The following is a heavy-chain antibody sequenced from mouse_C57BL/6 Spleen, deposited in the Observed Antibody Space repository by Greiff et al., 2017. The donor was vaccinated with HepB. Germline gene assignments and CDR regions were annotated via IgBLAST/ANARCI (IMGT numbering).Heavy chain of an antibody. J-gene: IGHJ4*01. CDR2: ISSGSSTI. CDR1: GFTFSDYG. CDR3: ARVGGYDEGLYAMDY. D-gene: IGHD2-2*01. Sequence: EVQGVESGGGLVKPGGSLKLSCAASGFTFSDYGMYWVRQAPEKGLEWVAYISSGSSTIYYADTVKGRFTISRDNAKNTLFLQMTSLRSEDTAMYYCARVGGYDEGLYAMDYWGQGTSVTVSS. V-gene: IGHV5-17*01.